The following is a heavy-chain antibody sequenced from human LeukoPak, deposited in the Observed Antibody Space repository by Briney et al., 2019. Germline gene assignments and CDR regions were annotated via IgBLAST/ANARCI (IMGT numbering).Heavy chain of an antibody. Sequence: SETLSLTCTVSGGSISSSSSYWGWIHQPPGKGLEWIGSIYYSGSTYYNPSLKSRVTISVDTSKNQFSLKLSSVTAADTAVYYCAKDRELWLRPASFFDYWGQGTLVTVSS. D-gene: IGHD1-26*01. CDR2: IYYSGST. V-gene: IGHV4-39*02. J-gene: IGHJ4*02. CDR1: GGSISSSSSY. CDR3: AKDRELWLRPASFFDY.